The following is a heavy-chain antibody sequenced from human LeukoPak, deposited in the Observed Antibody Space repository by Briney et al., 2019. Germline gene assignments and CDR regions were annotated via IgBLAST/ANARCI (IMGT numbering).Heavy chain of an antibody. CDR3: ARDDITMIVRPKGFDP. CDR2: ISSSGSTI. J-gene: IGHJ5*02. D-gene: IGHD3-22*01. V-gene: IGHV3-48*03. Sequence: PGGSLRLSCAASGFTFSSYEMNWVRQAPVKGLEWVSYISSSGSTIYYADSVKGRFTISRDNAKNSLYLQMNSLRAEDTAVYYCARDDITMIVRPKGFDPWGQGTLVTVSS. CDR1: GFTFSSYE.